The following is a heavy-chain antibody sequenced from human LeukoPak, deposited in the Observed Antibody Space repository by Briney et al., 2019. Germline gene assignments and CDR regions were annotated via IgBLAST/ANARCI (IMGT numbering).Heavy chain of an antibody. CDR1: GTSITSYY. CDR2: GHYSGNT. Sequence: SETLSLTCTVSGTSITSYYWNWIRQAPGQGPEWLGYGHYSGNTKYNPPLESRVTISVDTSKNQFSLRLSSVTAADTAVYFCAKWASDNRAFDLWGQGTLVTVSS. CDR3: AKWASDNRAFDL. V-gene: IGHV4-59*08. D-gene: IGHD2-8*01. J-gene: IGHJ4*02.